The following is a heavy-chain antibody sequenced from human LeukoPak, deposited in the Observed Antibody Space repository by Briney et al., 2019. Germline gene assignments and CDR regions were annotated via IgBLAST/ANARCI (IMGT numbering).Heavy chain of an antibody. CDR2: IKQDGSEK. D-gene: IGHD2-2*02. CDR3: ARFGSTIVVVPAAIYNYYYMDV. Sequence: GGSLRLSCAASGFTFSSYWMSWVRQAPGKGLEWVANIKQDGSEKYYVDSVKGRFTISRDNAKNSLYLQMNSLRAEDTAVYYCARFGSTIVVVPAAIYNYYYMDVWGKGTTVTVSS. CDR1: GFTFSSYW. J-gene: IGHJ6*03. V-gene: IGHV3-7*01.